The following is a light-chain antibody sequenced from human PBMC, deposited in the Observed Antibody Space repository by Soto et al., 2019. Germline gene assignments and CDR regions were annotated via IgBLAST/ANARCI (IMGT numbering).Light chain of an antibody. CDR2: SNN. CDR1: SSNIGSKT. J-gene: IGLJ2*01. V-gene: IGLV1-44*01. CDR3: AAWDDSLNGVV. Sequence: QSVLTQPPSASGTPGQRVTISCSGSSSNIGSKTVNWYQQLPGTAPKLLIYSNNQRPSGVPDRFSGSKSGTSASLAISGLQSEDEADYYCAAWDDSLNGVVFGGGTKLTV.